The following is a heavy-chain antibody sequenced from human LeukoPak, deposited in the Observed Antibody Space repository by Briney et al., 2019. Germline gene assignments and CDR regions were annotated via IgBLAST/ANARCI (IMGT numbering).Heavy chain of an antibody. CDR1: GYTFTSYD. Sequence: ASVKLSCKASGYTFTSYDINWVRQATGQGLEWMGWMNPNSGNTGYAQKFQGRVTITRNTSISTAYMELSSLRSEDTAVYYCARTYCGGDCYLDYYMDVWGKGTTVTISS. J-gene: IGHJ6*03. CDR2: MNPNSGNT. D-gene: IGHD2-21*02. V-gene: IGHV1-8*03. CDR3: ARTYCGGDCYLDYYMDV.